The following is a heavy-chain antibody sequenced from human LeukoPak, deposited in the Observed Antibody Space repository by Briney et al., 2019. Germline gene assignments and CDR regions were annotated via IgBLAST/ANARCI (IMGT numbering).Heavy chain of an antibody. V-gene: IGHV3-23*01. CDR3: AKGHSYYGTGFVC. J-gene: IGHJ4*02. CDR1: GFTFHNHV. D-gene: IGHD4-17*01. CDR2: ISGLGGST. Sequence: PGGSLRLSCAASGFTFHNHVMTWVRQAPGKGLELVSIISGLGGSTYYADSVKGHFTISRDNPKNTLYLQMNSLRAEGTAVYYCAKGHSYYGTGFVCWGQGTLVTVSS.